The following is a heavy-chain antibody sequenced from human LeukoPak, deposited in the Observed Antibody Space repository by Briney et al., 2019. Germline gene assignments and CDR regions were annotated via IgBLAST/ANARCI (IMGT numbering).Heavy chain of an antibody. CDR1: GDSISSSSYY. CDR2: IHYSGST. CDR3: ARRARWGSHIDY. V-gene: IGHV4-39*01. D-gene: IGHD3-16*01. J-gene: IGHJ4*02. Sequence: SETLSLTCTVSGDSISSSSYYWGWIRQPPEKGLEWIGSIHYSGSTYYNPSLKSRVTISVDTSKNQFSLKLSSVTAADTAVYYCARRARWGSHIDYWGQGTLVTVSS.